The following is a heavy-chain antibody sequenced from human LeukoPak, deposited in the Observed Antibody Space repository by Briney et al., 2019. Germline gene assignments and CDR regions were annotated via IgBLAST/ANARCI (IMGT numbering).Heavy chain of an antibody. CDR3: ARDVSGPNWFDP. V-gene: IGHV4-38-2*02. D-gene: IGHD3-3*01. Sequence: SETLSLTCSVSGFSISSGYYWSWIRQSPGQGLEWIGSIYRSGTTYDNPSLRSRVSLSIDKSRNQVSLRLSSVTAADTAVYYCARDVSGPNWFDPWGRGTLVTVSS. CDR2: IYRSGTT. J-gene: IGHJ5*02. CDR1: GFSISSGYY.